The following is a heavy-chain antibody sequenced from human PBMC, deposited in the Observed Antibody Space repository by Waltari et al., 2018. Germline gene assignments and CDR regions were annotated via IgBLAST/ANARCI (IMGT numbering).Heavy chain of an antibody. V-gene: IGHV1-2*02. CDR1: GYTFTGYY. CDR2: INPNSGGT. J-gene: IGHJ5*02. D-gene: IGHD6-19*01. CDR3: ARDEAVAGTAFDP. Sequence: QVQLVQSGAEVKKPGASVKVSCTASGYTFTGYYMHWVRQAPGQGLEWMGRINPNSGGTNYAQKFQGRVTMTRDTSISTAYMELSRLRSDDTAVYYCARDEAVAGTAFDPWGQGTLVIVSS.